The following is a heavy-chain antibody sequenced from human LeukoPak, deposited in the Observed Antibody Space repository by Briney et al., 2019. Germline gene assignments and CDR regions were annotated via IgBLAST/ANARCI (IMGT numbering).Heavy chain of an antibody. CDR2: INPNSGGT. Sequence: APVKVSCKASGYTFTGYYMHWVRQAPGQGLEWMGRINPNSGGTNYAQKFQGRVTMTRDTSISTAYMELGRLRSDDTAVYYCARVRGSTGYFDYWGQGTLVTVSS. D-gene: IGHD2-8*02. CDR1: GYTFTGYY. V-gene: IGHV1-2*06. J-gene: IGHJ4*02. CDR3: ARVRGSTGYFDY.